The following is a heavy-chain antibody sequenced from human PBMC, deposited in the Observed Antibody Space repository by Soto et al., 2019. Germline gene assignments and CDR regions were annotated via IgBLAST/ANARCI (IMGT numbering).Heavy chain of an antibody. CDR2: INHSGST. J-gene: IGHJ4*02. V-gene: IGHV4-34*01. CDR1: GGSFSGYY. Sequence: LETLSLTCAVYGGSFSGYYWTWIRQPPGTGLEWIGEINHSGSTNYNPSLKSRVTISVDTSKNQFTLKLTSVTAADTAVYYCARDKITGLFDYWGQGTLVTVSS. D-gene: IGHD2-8*02. CDR3: ARDKITGLFDY.